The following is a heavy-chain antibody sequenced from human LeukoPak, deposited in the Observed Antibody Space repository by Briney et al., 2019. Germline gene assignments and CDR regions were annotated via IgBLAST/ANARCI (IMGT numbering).Heavy chain of an antibody. D-gene: IGHD6-19*01. CDR3: ARFRVGGWYLDY. J-gene: IGHJ4*02. V-gene: IGHV1-2*02. CDR2: INPNSGGT. Sequence: ASVKVSCKASGYTFTGYYMHWVRQAPGQGLEWMGWINPNSGGTNYAQKFQGRVTMTRDTSISTAYMELSRLRSDDTAVYYCARFRVGGWYLDYWGQGTLVTVSS. CDR1: GYTFTGYY.